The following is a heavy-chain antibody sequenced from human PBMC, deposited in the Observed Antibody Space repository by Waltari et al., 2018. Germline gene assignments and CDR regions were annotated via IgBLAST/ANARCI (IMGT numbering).Heavy chain of an antibody. Sequence: QVQLQQWGAGLLKPSETLSLTCAVYGGSFSGYYWTWIRQSPEKGLEWIGEINHSGGTSDNPSRRSRLTILQDTSKNHFSLKLTSVTAADTAEYFCAAGNRGALPFWGQGTVVTVSS. D-gene: IGHD3-10*01. CDR3: AAGNRGALPF. J-gene: IGHJ4*02. V-gene: IGHV4-34*02. CDR1: GGSFSGYY. CDR2: INHSGGT.